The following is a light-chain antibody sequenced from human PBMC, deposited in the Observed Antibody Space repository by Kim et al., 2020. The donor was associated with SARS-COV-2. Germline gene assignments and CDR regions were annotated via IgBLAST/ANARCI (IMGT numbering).Light chain of an antibody. J-gene: IGLJ1*01. CDR3: QVWDSSSYV. CDR2: YDS. Sequence: SVAPGKTARITWGGNNIGSKSVHWYQQKPGQAPVLVIYYDSDRPSGIPERFSGSNSGNTATLTISRVEAGDEADYYCQVWDSSSYVFGTGTKVTVL. V-gene: IGLV3-21*04. CDR1: NIGSKS.